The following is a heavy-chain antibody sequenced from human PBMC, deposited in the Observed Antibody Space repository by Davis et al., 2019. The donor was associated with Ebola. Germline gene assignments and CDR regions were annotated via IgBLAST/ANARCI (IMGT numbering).Heavy chain of an antibody. CDR2: ISRSSSST. V-gene: IGHV3-21*01. D-gene: IGHD2-2*02. CDR3: AREACSSISCYTYYFDY. J-gene: IGHJ4*02. CDR1: GFTFSTYR. Sequence: GGSLRPSCPASGFTFSTYRMNWVRQAPGKGLEWVSSISRSSSSTYYADSVKGRFTISRDNAKNSLYLQMNSLRAEDTAVYYCAREACSSISCYTYYFDYWGQGTLVTVSS.